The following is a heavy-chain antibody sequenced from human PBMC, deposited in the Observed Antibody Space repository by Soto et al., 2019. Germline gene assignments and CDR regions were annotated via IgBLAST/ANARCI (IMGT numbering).Heavy chain of an antibody. CDR3: ARLAGGNYDILTGYFGYYYYYMDV. CDR2: IYYSGST. J-gene: IGHJ6*03. D-gene: IGHD3-9*01. V-gene: IGHV4-61*08. CDR1: GGSISSGGYY. Sequence: SETLSLTCTVSGGSISSGGYYWSWIRQHPGKGLEWIGYIYYSGSTYYNPSLKSRVTISVDTSKNQFSLKLSSVTAADTAVYYCARLAGGNYDILTGYFGYYYYYMDVWGKGTTVTVSS.